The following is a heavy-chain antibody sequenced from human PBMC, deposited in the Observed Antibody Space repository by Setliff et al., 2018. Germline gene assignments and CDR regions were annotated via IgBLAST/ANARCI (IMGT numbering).Heavy chain of an antibody. CDR2: IYYSGST. V-gene: IGHV4-39*07. Sequence: SETLSLTCTVSGGSISSSSYYWGWIRQPPGKGLEWIGSIYYSGSTYYNPSLKSRVTISVDTSKNQFSLKLSSVTAADTAVYYCARERMYYNFWSGYSDYWGQGTLVTVPQ. J-gene: IGHJ4*02. CDR3: ARERMYYNFWSGYSDY. D-gene: IGHD3-3*01. CDR1: GGSISSSSYY.